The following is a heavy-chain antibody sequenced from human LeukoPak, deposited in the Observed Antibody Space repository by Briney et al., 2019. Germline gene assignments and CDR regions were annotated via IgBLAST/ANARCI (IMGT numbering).Heavy chain of an antibody. D-gene: IGHD6-19*01. J-gene: IGHJ4*02. V-gene: IGHV4-39*01. Sequence: SETLSLTCTVSGGSISSSSYYWGWIRQPPGKGLEWIGSIYYSGSTYYNPSLKSRVTISVDTSKNQFSLKLSSVTAADTAVYYCARHGRRVPVAGTAIDYWGQGTLVTVSS. CDR1: GGSISSSSYY. CDR2: IYYSGST. CDR3: ARHGRRVPVAGTAIDY.